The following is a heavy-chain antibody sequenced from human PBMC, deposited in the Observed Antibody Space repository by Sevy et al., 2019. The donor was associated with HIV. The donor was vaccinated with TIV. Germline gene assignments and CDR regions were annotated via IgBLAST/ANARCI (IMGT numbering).Heavy chain of an antibody. Sequence: GGSLRLSCVASGFTFSSYAMYWVRQAPGKGLEWVAVFSYDGSNKYYADSVKGRFTISRDNSKNTLYLQMHSLRAEDTALYYCARDWGGYCISTNCRPSYGMDVWGQGTTVTVSS. CDR2: FSYDGSNK. CDR1: GFTFSSYA. CDR3: ARDWGGYCISTNCRPSYGMDV. V-gene: IGHV3-30*04. J-gene: IGHJ6*02. D-gene: IGHD2-2*01.